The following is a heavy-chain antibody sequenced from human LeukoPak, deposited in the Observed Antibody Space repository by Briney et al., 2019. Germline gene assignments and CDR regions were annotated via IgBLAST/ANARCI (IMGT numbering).Heavy chain of an antibody. CDR3: ARDSGISWYYFDY. J-gene: IGHJ4*02. V-gene: IGHV3-48*03. Sequence: SGGSLRLSCAASGFTFSSYEMNLVRQAPGKGLEWVSYISSSDSTIYYADFVKGRFTISRDNAKNSLYLQMNSLTAEDTAIYYCARDSGISWYYFDYWGQGTLVTVSS. CDR2: ISSSDSTI. CDR1: GFTFSSYE. D-gene: IGHD6-13*01.